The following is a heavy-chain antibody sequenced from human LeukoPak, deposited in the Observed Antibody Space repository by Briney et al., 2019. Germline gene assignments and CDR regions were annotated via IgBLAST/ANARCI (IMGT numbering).Heavy chain of an antibody. CDR2: ISSSSKI. V-gene: IGHV3-69-1*01. Sequence: PGGSLRLSCAASGFTFSRAWMNWVRQAPGKGLEWVSYISSSSKIYYTDSVKGRFTISRDNAKNSLYLQMNSLRAEDTAVYYCARDRGDGSETVPDYWGQGTLVTVSS. D-gene: IGHD3-10*01. CDR1: GFTFSRAW. CDR3: ARDRGDGSETVPDY. J-gene: IGHJ4*02.